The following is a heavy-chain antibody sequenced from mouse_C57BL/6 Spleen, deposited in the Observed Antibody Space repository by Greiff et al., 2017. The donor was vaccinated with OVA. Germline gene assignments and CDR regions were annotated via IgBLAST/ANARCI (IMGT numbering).Heavy chain of an antibody. CDR1: GYTFTSYW. V-gene: IGHV1-50*01. CDR2: IDPSDGYT. J-gene: IGHJ2*01. CDR3: ARRDYVSSYAFDY. Sequence: QVQLQQPGAELVKPGASVKLSCKASGYTFTSYWMQWVKQRHGQGLEWIGEIDPSDGYTNYNQKFKGKATLTVDKSSSTAYMQLSSLTSEDSAVYYCARRDYVSSYAFDYWGQGTTLTVSS. D-gene: IGHD1-1*01.